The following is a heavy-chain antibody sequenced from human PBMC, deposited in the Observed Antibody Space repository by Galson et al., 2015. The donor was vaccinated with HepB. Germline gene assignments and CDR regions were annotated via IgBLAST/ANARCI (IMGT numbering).Heavy chain of an antibody. CDR3: ERGLLGDDY. CDR1: GGTFSSYA. J-gene: IGHJ4*02. Sequence: SVKVSCKASGGTFSSYAISWVRQAPGQGLEWMGRIIPILGIANYAQKFQGRVTITADKSTSTAYMELSSLRSEDTAVYYFERGLLGDDYWGQGTLVTVAS. D-gene: IGHD3-16*01. CDR2: IIPILGIA. V-gene: IGHV1-69*04.